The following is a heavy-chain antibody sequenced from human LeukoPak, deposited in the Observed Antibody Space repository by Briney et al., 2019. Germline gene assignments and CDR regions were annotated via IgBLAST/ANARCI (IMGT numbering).Heavy chain of an antibody. CDR1: GYTFTTYH. V-gene: IGHV1-18*01. CDR2: ISTYNGNT. CDR3: ARLGLPIYYYCMDV. D-gene: IGHD2-15*01. Sequence: GASVKVSCKASGYTFTTYHISWVRQAPGQGLEWMGWISTYNGNTNYAQRLQDRVTMTTDTSTSTAYMELRSLRSDDTAVYYCARLGLPIYYYCMDVWGKGTTVTVSS. J-gene: IGHJ6*03.